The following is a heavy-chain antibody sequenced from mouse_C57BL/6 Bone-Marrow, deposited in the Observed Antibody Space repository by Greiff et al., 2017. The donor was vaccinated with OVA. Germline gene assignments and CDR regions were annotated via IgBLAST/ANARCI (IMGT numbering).Heavy chain of an antibody. V-gene: IGHV5-17*01. Sequence: EVKLVQSGGGLVKPGGSLKLSCAASGFTFSDYGMHWVRQAPEKGLEWVAYISSGSSTTYYADTVKGRFTIARDNAKDTLFLQMTRLRSEDTAMYYCARGDYWYFDVWGTGTTVTVSS. CDR3: ARGDYWYFDV. CDR1: GFTFSDYG. J-gene: IGHJ1*03. CDR2: ISSGSSTT.